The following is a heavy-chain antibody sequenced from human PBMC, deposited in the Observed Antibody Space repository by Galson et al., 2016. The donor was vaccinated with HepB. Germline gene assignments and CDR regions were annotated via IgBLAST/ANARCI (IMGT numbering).Heavy chain of an antibody. D-gene: IGHD6-19*01. CDR3: AKPFLSSGLYYFDY. Sequence: SLRLSCAASGFTFSSSAMNWVRQAPGKGLEWLSHISGGSSTIYYADSVKGRFTVSRDNAKNSPYLQMNSLRDDDTAVYYCAKPFLSSGLYYFDYWGRGTLVTVSS. V-gene: IGHV3-48*02. CDR1: GFTFSSSA. CDR2: ISGGSSTI. J-gene: IGHJ4*02.